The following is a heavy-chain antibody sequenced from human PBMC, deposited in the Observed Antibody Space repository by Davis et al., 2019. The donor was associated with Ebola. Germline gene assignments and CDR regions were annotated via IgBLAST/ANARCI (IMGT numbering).Heavy chain of an antibody. V-gene: IGHV1-2*06. CDR3: ARLCSSSCPNDY. CDR1: GYTFAAYY. Sequence: ASVKVSCKASGYTFAAYYIHWVRQAPGQGLEWMGRMNPHSGGTNYAQKFQGRVTMIRDTSISTAYMELSRLTYDDTAVYYCARLCSSSCPNDYWGQGTLITVSS. J-gene: IGHJ4*02. CDR2: MNPHSGGT. D-gene: IGHD2-2*01.